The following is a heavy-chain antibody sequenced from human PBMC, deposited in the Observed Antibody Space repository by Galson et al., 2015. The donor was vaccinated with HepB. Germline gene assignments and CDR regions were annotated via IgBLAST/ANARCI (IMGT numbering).Heavy chain of an antibody. J-gene: IGHJ4*01. CDR2: INPSGGST. V-gene: IGHV1-46*01. D-gene: IGHD1-7*01. CDR1: GYTFTSYY. CDR3: ATGDWNYANY. Sequence: SVKVSCKASGYTFTSYYMHWVRQAPGQGLEWMGIINPSGGSTSYAQKFQGRVTMTSDTSISTAYMELSRLRSDDTAVYYCATGDWNYANYWGQGTLVTVS.